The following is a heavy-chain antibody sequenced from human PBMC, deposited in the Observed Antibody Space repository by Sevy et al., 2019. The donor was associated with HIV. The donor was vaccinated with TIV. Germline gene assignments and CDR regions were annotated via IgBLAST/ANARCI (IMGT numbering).Heavy chain of an antibody. CDR2: ISANNGNT. D-gene: IGHD1-26*01. V-gene: IGHV1-18*01. CDR3: AGTTGIVGAYAFDI. Sequence: ASVKVSCKASGYTFSDYGVTWVRQAPGQGLEWMGWISANNGNTNLAQNFQGRVTMTTDTSTSTAYMEVRRLTYDDAAVYYCAGTTGIVGAYAFDIWGQGTTVTVSS. CDR1: GYTFSDYG. J-gene: IGHJ3*02.